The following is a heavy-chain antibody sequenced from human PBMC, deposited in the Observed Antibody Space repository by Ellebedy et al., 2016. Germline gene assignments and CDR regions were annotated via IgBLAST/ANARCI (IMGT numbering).Heavy chain of an antibody. D-gene: IGHD5/OR15-5a*01. CDR1: GFTFSGYG. Sequence: GESLKISXAASGFTFSGYGMNWVRQAPGKGLEWVALIAYYGSDEYYGDSVKGRFTVSRDNSKNTLYLQMNGLRAEDTAVYYCAKALSLSSPWGYGMDVWGRGTTVIVSS. V-gene: IGHV3-30*18. CDR2: IAYYGSDE. J-gene: IGHJ6*02. CDR3: AKALSLSSPWGYGMDV.